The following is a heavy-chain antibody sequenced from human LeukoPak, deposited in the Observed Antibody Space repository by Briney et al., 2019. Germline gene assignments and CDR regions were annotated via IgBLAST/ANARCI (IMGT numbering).Heavy chain of an antibody. CDR2: IYHSGST. CDR1: GYSISSGYY. V-gene: IGHV4-38-2*02. J-gene: IGHJ4*02. CDR3: ARDRGGDFDY. Sequence: TSETLSLTCTVFGYSISSGYYWGWIRQPPGQGLEWIGSIYHSGSTYYNPSLKSRVTISVDTSKNQFSLKLSSVTAADTAVYYCARDRGGDFDYWGQGTLVTVSS.